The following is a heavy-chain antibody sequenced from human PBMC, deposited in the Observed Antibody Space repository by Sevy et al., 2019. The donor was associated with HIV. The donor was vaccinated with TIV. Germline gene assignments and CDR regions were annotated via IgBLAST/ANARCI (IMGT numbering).Heavy chain of an antibody. Sequence: GGSLRLSCAASGFTFSNYAMHWVRQAPGKGLEWVAVISYDGSNKYYADSVRGRFTISRDSSKNTLYLQMNSLTPEDTAVYYCARDLEVYGGWEQTSQGMDVWGQGTTVTVSS. CDR3: ARDLEVYGGWEQTSQGMDV. CDR1: GFTFSNYA. V-gene: IGHV3-30-3*01. J-gene: IGHJ6*02. CDR2: ISYDGSNK. D-gene: IGHD1-26*01.